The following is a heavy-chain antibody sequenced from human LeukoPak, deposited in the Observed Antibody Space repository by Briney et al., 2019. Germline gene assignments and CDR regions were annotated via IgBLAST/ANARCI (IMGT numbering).Heavy chain of an antibody. CDR3: ANSDDDY. CDR1: GFIFSGSS. Sequence: GGSLRLSCAASGFIFSGSSMHWVRQAPGKGLEWVCFIRFDATNKYYADSVKGRFTISRDNSKNTLYLQMNSLRAEDTAVYYCANSDDDYWGQGTLVTVSS. V-gene: IGHV3-30*02. CDR2: IRFDATNK. J-gene: IGHJ4*02.